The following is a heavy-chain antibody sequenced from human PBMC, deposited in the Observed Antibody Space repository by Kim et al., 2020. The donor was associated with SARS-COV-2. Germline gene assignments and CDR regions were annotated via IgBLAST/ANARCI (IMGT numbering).Heavy chain of an antibody. CDR2: ISSSSSTI. CDR1: GFTFSSYS. Sequence: GGSLRLSCAASGFTFSSYSMNWVRQAPGKGLEWVSYISSSSSTIYYADSVKGRFTISRDNAKNSLYLQMNSLRDEDTAVYYCARDLFYYYGSGSYGSIDYWGQGNLVTVSS. J-gene: IGHJ4*02. D-gene: IGHD3-10*01. CDR3: ARDLFYYYGSGSYGSIDY. V-gene: IGHV3-48*02.